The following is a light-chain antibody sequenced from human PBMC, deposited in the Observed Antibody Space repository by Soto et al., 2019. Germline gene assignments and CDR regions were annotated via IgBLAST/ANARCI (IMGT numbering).Light chain of an antibody. J-gene: IGKJ4*01. CDR1: QTVSSY. V-gene: IGKV3-11*01. Sequence: EIVLTQSPDTLSLSPGERATLSCRASQTVSSYLASYQQKPGQAPRPLIYDASNRATGIPARFSGSGSGTDFTLTISSLEPEDFAVYYCQQRSNWPKFTFGGGNKVEIK. CDR3: QQRSNWPKFT. CDR2: DAS.